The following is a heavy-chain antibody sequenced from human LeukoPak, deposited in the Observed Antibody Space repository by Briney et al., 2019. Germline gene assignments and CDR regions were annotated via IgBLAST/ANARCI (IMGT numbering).Heavy chain of an antibody. J-gene: IGHJ4*02. D-gene: IGHD1-26*01. CDR1: GFTFISYS. CDR3: AKRGAEVGTTVAPGDY. CDR2: ISSSSSYI. V-gene: IGHV3-21*04. Sequence: PGGSLRLSCAASGFTFISYSMNWVRQAPGKGLEWVSSISSSSSYIYYADSVKGRFTISRDNSKNTLYLQMNSLRAEDTAVYYCAKRGAEVGTTVAPGDYWGQGTLLTVSS.